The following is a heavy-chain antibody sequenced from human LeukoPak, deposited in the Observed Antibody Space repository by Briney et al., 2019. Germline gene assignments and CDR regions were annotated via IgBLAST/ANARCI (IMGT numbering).Heavy chain of an antibody. J-gene: IGHJ3*01. V-gene: IGHV4-39*07. CDR2: IYYSGNT. CDR1: GGSISSYY. Sequence: SETLSLTCTVSGGSISSYYWGWIRQPPGKGLEWIGIIYYSGNTYYTPSLKSRVTISVDTSKNQFSLRLNSVTAADTAVYYCARVAQQLIGGLDGFDVWGQGTMVTVSS. D-gene: IGHD6-13*01. CDR3: ARVAQQLIGGLDGFDV.